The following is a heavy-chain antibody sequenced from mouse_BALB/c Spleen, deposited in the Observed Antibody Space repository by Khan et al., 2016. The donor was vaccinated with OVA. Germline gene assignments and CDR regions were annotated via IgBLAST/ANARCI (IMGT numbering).Heavy chain of an antibody. CDR1: GFTFSTYG. CDR3: ARLAYYYDSEGFAY. D-gene: IGHD1-1*01. Sequence: EVELVESGGDVVKPGGSLKLSCAASGFTFSTYGMSWVRQTPDKRLEWVATISTGGHYNYYPDTVKWRFTISRDNAKNTLYLQMSSLKSEDTAMFYCARLAYYYDSEGFAYWGQGTLVTVST. V-gene: IGHV5-6*01. CDR2: ISTGGHYN. J-gene: IGHJ3*01.